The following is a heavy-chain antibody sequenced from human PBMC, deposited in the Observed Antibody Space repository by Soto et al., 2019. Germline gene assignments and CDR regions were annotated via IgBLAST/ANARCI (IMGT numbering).Heavy chain of an antibody. CDR2: IHPSGST. V-gene: IGHV4-34*02. CDR3: SRGKDAYKGGRT. Sequence: QVQLQQWGAGLLKPSETLSLTCAVYDESLSDTYYTWTRQPPGKGLEWIGEIHPSGSTYYIPSLKTRVTLSQDTSKKQFSLNFISVTAADTGEYYCSRGKDAYKGGRTWGQGTLVTVSS. CDR1: DESLSDTY. D-gene: IGHD1-1*01. J-gene: IGHJ5*02.